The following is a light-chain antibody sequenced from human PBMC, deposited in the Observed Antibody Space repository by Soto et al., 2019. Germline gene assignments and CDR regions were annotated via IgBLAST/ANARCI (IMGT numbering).Light chain of an antibody. CDR1: QGASSS. V-gene: IGKV3-15*01. J-gene: IGKJ1*01. Sequence: ELVMTQSPATLSVSPGGRANLSCKANQGASSSYAWYPEKPAQAPMPLIYGASTRATGIPAKFSGSGSGTEFTLTISSLQSVDFAVYYCQHYNNWPPWTFGQRTNVEIK. CDR2: GAS. CDR3: QHYNNWPPWT.